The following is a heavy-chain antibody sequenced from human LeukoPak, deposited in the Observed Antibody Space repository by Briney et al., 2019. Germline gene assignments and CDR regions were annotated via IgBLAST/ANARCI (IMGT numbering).Heavy chain of an antibody. Sequence: KTGGSLRLSCAASGFTFSSFGMSWVRQAPGKGLEWVSSISSSSSYIYYADSVKGRFTISRDNSKNTLYLQMNSLRAEDTAVYYCAKDRTMFSGDDAFDVWGQGTMVTVSS. CDR2: ISSSSSYI. D-gene: IGHD3-10*02. J-gene: IGHJ3*01. V-gene: IGHV3-21*01. CDR3: AKDRTMFSGDDAFDV. CDR1: GFTFSSFG.